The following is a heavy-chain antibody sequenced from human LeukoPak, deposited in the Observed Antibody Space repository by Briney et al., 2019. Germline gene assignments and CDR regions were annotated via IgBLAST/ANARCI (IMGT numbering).Heavy chain of an antibody. CDR1: GFTFSNSV. Sequence: GGSLRLSCAASGFTFSNSVMHWVRQAPGKGLEWVAGISDDGSSEHYADSVKGRFTISRDNSDNTLYVQMNSLRVEDTAVYYCARESYGSGHCATFGIWGQGTLVTVSS. CDR2: ISDDGSSE. V-gene: IGHV3-30*04. J-gene: IGHJ3*02. D-gene: IGHD3-16*01. CDR3: ARESYGSGHCATFGI.